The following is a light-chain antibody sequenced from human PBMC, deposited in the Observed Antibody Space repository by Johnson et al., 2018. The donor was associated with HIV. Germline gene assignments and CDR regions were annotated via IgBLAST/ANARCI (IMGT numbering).Light chain of an antibody. CDR2: ESN. J-gene: IGLJ1*01. V-gene: IGLV1-51*02. CDR3: GTWDSRLSVYV. Sequence: QSVLTQPPSVSAAPGQKVTVSCSGSSYNIGNNFVSWYQQVPGTAPKLLICESNKRPSGIPTRFSGSKSGTSATLGITGLQTGDEADYYCGTWDSRLSVYVFGTGTKVTVL. CDR1: SYNIGNNF.